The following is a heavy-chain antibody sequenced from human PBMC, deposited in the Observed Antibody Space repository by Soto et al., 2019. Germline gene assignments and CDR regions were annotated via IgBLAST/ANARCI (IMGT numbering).Heavy chain of an antibody. V-gene: IGHV3-15*01. Sequence: EVELVESGGVLVKPGGSLRLSCAASGFAFTNAWMTWVRQAPGKALEWVGRIRSQIDGGTTDYAAPVKGRFTISREDSKNTLYLQMNSLKTEDTAVYYCTTVAYGEYVSDYWGQGTLVTVSS. CDR1: GFAFTNAW. CDR2: IRSQIDGGTT. J-gene: IGHJ4*02. CDR3: TTVAYGEYVSDY. D-gene: IGHD4-17*01.